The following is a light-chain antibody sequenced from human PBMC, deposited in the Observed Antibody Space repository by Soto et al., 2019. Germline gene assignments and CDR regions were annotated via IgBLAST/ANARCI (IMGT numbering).Light chain of an antibody. V-gene: IGLV2-23*01. Sequence: QSALTQPASVSESPGQSITIYCTGTSSDVGSYNLVSWYQQHPDKAPKFIIYEGSKRPSGVSNRFSGSKSGNTASLTISGLQAEDEADHYSCSYADRGSGVSGAGTQLPAL. J-gene: IGLJ3*02. CDR2: EGS. CDR3: CSYADRGSGV. CDR1: SSDVGSYNL.